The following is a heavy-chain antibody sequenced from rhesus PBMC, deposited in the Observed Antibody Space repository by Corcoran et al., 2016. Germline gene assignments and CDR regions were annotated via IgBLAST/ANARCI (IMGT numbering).Heavy chain of an antibody. CDR1: GGSISSNF. CDR3: AGYLTWTIDY. V-gene: IGHV4-147*01. Sequence: QVQLQESGPGLLKPSETLSLTCTVSGGSISSNFWSWIRQSPVKGLGWIGNSHGDSGGASYTPSLESRVTFSRDTSKNRFSLRLNSVAAADTAVYYCAGYLTWTIDYWGQGVMVTVTS. CDR2: SHGDSGGA. J-gene: IGHJ4*01. D-gene: IGHD1-38*01.